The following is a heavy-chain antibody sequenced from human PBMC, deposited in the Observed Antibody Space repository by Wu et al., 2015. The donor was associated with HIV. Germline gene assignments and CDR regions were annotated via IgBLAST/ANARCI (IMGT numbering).Heavy chain of an antibody. CDR3: ARVAGSSWYREFDM. CDR1: GGTFSSFA. D-gene: IGHD6-13*01. Sequence: QLVQSGAEVKKPGSSVKVSCKASGGTFSSFALSWVRQAPGQGLEWVGGIIPLFDTSHSAQNFRDRVTITADESTSTAYMELNSLTFEDTAVYYCARVAGSSWYREFDMWGQGTMVTVSS. V-gene: IGHV1-69*13. J-gene: IGHJ3*02. CDR2: IIPLFDTS.